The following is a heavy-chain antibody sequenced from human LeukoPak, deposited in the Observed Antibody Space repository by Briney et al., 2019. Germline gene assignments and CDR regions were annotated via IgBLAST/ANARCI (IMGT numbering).Heavy chain of an antibody. J-gene: IGHJ4*02. CDR3: ARDSGITGIQRALDY. D-gene: IGHD1-20*01. Sequence: GGSLRLSCAASGFTSSSYGMHWVRQAPGKGLEWVALAWFDGSREYYGDSVKGRFTISRDNSKNTLHLQMSSLRAEDTAVYFCARDSGITGIQRALDYWGQGTLVTVSS. V-gene: IGHV3-33*01. CDR2: AWFDGSRE. CDR1: GFTSSSYG.